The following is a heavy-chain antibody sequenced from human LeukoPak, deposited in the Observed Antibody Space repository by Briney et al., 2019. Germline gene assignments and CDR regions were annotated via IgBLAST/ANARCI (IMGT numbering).Heavy chain of an antibody. CDR1: GYSFTSYW. J-gene: IGHJ4*02. CDR2: IYPGDSDT. CDR3: ARHSLWFGELIDY. Sequence: GESLKISCKGSGYSFTSYWIGWVRQMPGKGLEWMGIIYPGDSDTRYSPSFQGQVTISADKSISTAYLQWSSLKASDTAVYYCARHSLWFGELIDYWGQGTLVTVSS. D-gene: IGHD3-10*01. V-gene: IGHV5-51*01.